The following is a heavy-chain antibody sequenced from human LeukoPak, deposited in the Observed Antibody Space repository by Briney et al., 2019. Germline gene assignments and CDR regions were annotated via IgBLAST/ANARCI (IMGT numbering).Heavy chain of an antibody. V-gene: IGHV5-10-1*01. CDR3: ARQGQGEDCSGWFVFDY. CDR2: IDPSDSYS. CDR1: GYSFTSYW. J-gene: IGHJ4*02. D-gene: IGHD6-19*01. Sequence: GESLKISCKGSGYSFTSYWISWVRQMPGKGLEWMGRIDPSDSYSNYSPSFQGHVTISADKSTSTAYLQWSSLKASDTAMYYCARQGQGEDCSGWFVFDYWGQGTLVAVSS.